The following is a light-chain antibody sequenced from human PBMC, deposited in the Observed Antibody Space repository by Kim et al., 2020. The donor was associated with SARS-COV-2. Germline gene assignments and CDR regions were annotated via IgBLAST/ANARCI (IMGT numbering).Light chain of an antibody. CDR3: QQYDNLPIT. V-gene: IGKV1-33*01. CDR1: HDISNN. CDR2: DAS. J-gene: IGKJ5*01. Sequence: DIQLTQSPSSLSASVGDRVTITCQASHDISNNLNWYQQKPGKGPKFLIYDASNLKTGVPSRFSGSGSGTDFSFTISSLQPEDSATYYCQQYDNLPITFGQGTRLEIK.